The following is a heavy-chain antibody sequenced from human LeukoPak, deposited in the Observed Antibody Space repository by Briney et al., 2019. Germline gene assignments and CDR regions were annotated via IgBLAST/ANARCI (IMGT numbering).Heavy chain of an antibody. J-gene: IGHJ4*02. D-gene: IGHD3-10*01. CDR2: INHSRST. CDR1: GGSFSGYY. V-gene: IGHV4-34*01. CDR3: ARIRSGSYYDA. Sequence: SETLSLTCAVYGGSFSGYYWSWIRQPPGKGLEWIGEINHSRSTNYNPSLKSRVTISVDTSKNQFSLKLSSVTAADTAVYYCARIRSGSYYDAWGQGTLVTVSS.